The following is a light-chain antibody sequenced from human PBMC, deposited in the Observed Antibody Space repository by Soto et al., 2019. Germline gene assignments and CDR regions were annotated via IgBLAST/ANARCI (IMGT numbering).Light chain of an antibody. V-gene: IGKV1-33*01. J-gene: IGKJ1*01. Sequence: DIQMTQSPSALSASTGDRVTITCQASQDIRHYLNWYQQKPGTAPKLLIYDASKLQSGVPSRFRGSGSGTTFTLVISSLQPEDFAVYYCQQYDKYVTSGRGTKVEMK. CDR1: QDIRHY. CDR2: DAS. CDR3: QQYDKYVT.